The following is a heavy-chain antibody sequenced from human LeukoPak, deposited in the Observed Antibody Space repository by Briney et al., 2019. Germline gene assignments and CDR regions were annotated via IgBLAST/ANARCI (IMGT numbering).Heavy chain of an antibody. CDR1: GYTFTSYG. D-gene: IGHD2-2*01. CDR3: ARSPNLIVVVPAAMDTDY. Sequence: PSASVKVSCKASGYTFTSYGISWVRQAPGQGLEWMGWISAYNGNTNYAQKLQGRVTMTTDTSTSTAYMELRSLRSDDTAVYYCARSPNLIVVVPAAMDTDYWGQGTLVTVSS. CDR2: ISAYNGNT. V-gene: IGHV1-18*01. J-gene: IGHJ4*02.